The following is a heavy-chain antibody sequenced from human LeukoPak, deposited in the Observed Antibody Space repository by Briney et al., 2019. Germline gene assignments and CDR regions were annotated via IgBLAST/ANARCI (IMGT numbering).Heavy chain of an antibody. Sequence: SETLSLTCTVSGGSFNSGGIYLSWIRQPAGKGLEWIGRIHTTGSTYYSPSLQGRVSISVDTSKNRFSLKLTSVTAADTAMYYCARDLFRWPKGGWFDPWGQGTLVTVSS. CDR1: GGSFNSGGIY. J-gene: IGHJ5*02. CDR2: IHTTGST. CDR3: ARDLFRWPKGGWFDP. V-gene: IGHV4-61*02. D-gene: IGHD2-15*01.